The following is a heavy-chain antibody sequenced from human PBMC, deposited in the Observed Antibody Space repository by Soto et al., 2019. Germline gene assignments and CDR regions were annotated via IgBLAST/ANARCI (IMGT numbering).Heavy chain of an antibody. D-gene: IGHD2-15*01. CDR1: GGSISSGGYY. J-gene: IGHJ5*02. Sequence: SETLSLTCTVSGGSISSGGYYWSWIRQHPGKGLEWIGYIYHSGSTYYNPSLKSRVTISIDRSKNQFSLKLSSVTAADTAVYYCATRPPQIVVTLPPFPSWGQGTPVTVSS. CDR3: ATRPPQIVVTLPPFPS. V-gene: IGHV4-31*03. CDR2: IYHSGST.